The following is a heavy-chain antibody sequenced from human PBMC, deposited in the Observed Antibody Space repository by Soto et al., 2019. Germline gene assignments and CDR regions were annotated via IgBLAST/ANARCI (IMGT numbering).Heavy chain of an antibody. J-gene: IGHJ4*02. Sequence: PSETLSLPCAVYGGSFSGYYWSWIRQPPGKGLEWIGEINHSGSTNYNPSLKSRVTISVDTSKNQFSLKLSSVTAADTAVYYCARVRSKLVVVTAPGHFDYWGQGTMVTVS. CDR1: GGSFSGYY. V-gene: IGHV4-34*01. CDR3: ARVRSKLVVVTAPGHFDY. CDR2: INHSGST. D-gene: IGHD2-21*02.